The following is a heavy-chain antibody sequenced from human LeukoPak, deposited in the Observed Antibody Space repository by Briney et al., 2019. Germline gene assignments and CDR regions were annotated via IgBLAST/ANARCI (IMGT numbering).Heavy chain of an antibody. D-gene: IGHD5-12*01. Sequence: PGGSLRLSCAASGFSIRGYWMHWVRQAPGKGLMWVSRIKSDGSRTNYADSVRGRFTISRDNAKNTLFLQMVGLRAEDTAIYYCVRDGDAYDFDLWGQGILVTVSS. CDR3: VRDGDAYDFDL. CDR2: IKSDGSRT. CDR1: GFSIRGYW. V-gene: IGHV3-74*01. J-gene: IGHJ4*02.